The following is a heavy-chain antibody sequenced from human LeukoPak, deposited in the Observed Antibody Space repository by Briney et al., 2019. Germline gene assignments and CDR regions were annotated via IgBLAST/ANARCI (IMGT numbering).Heavy chain of an antibody. CDR1: GGSISSYY. J-gene: IGHJ6*03. Sequence: SETLSLTCTVSGGSISSYYWSWIRQPPGKGLEWIGYIYYSGSTNYNPSLKSRVTISVDTSKNQFSLKMTSVTAADTAVYYCARVNTAVAPYYHYYIDVWGTGTTVTISS. CDR2: IYYSGST. V-gene: IGHV4-59*01. CDR3: ARVNTAVAPYYHYYIDV. D-gene: IGHD5-18*01.